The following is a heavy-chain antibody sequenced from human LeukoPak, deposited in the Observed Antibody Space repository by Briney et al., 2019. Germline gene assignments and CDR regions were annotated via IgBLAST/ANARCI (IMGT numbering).Heavy chain of an antibody. CDR2: ISSSSSYI. D-gene: IGHD4-17*01. J-gene: IGHJ4*02. V-gene: IGHV3-21*01. CDR3: ASLDYGDYDDY. CDR1: GFTFDDYG. Sequence: GGPLRLSCAASGFTFDDYGMSWVRQAPGKGLEWVSSISSSSSYIYYADSVKGRFTISRDNAKNSLYLQMNSLRAEDTAVYYCASLDYGDYDDYWGQGTLVTVSS.